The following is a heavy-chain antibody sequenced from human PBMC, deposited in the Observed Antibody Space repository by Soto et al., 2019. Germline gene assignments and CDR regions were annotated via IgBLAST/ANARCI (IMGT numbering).Heavy chain of an antibody. CDR3: ASTRFFDF. CDR1: GFTFSDYY. V-gene: IGHV3-11*01. J-gene: IGHJ4*02. CDR2: MSSSGTNV. Sequence: QVQLVESGGGLVRPGGSLRLSCAASGFTFSDYYMSWIRQAPGKGLEWLAVMSSSGTNVFYADSVKGRFTISRDNAKNSVFLQRDSIKAEETAVYYCASTRFFDFWGLGTLVSVSS.